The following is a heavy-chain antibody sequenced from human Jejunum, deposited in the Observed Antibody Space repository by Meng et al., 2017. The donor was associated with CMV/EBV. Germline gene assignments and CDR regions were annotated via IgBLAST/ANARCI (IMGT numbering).Heavy chain of an antibody. CDR3: TRDRFADF. V-gene: IGHV3-21*06. D-gene: IGHD3-16*01. J-gene: IGHJ4*02. Sequence: RGLSCAASGFSFDSYALMWVRQAPGKGLEWVSYISSSSTFIYYADSVKGRFTISRDYTQNLVFLQMNSLRAEDKAVYYCTRDRFADFWGQGTLVTVSS. CDR2: ISSSSTFI. CDR1: GFSFDSYA.